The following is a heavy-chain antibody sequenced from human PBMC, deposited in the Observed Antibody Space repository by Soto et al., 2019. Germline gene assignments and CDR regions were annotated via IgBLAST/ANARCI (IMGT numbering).Heavy chain of an antibody. CDR3: ARQVDYYGSGSYHAAWPTAHRKGSTKNAPGLYYFDY. CDR2: INSDGSST. J-gene: IGHJ4*02. CDR1: GFTFSSYW. D-gene: IGHD3-10*01. Sequence: GGSLRLSCAASGFTFSSYWMHWVRQAPGKGLVWLSRINSDGSSTYYADSVKGRFTISRDNAKNTLYLQMNSLRGEDTAVYYCARQVDYYGSGSYHAAWPTAHRKGSTKNAPGLYYFDYWGQGTLVTVSS. V-gene: IGHV3-74*01.